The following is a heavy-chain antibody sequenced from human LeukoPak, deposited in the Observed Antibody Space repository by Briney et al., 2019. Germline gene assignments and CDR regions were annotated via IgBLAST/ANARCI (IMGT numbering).Heavy chain of an antibody. D-gene: IGHD4-17*01. Sequence: SETLSLTCTVSGGSISSSSYYWGWIRQPPGKGLEWIGSIYYSGSTYYNPSFKSRVTISVDTSKNQFSLKLSSVTAADTAVYYCARLPYGDYGLDYWGQGTLVTVSS. CDR1: GGSISSSSYY. J-gene: IGHJ4*02. V-gene: IGHV4-39*07. CDR2: IYYSGST. CDR3: ARLPYGDYGLDY.